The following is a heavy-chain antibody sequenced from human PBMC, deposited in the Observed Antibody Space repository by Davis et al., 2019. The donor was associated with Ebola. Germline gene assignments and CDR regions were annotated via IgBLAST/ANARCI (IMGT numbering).Heavy chain of an antibody. D-gene: IGHD4-17*01. V-gene: IGHV3-48*02. J-gene: IGHJ4*02. Sequence: GESLKISCAASGFTFSSYSMNWVRQAPGKGLEWVSYISSSSSTIYYADSVKGRFTISRDNAKNSLYLQMNSLRDEDTAGYYCSRGRPSTVTKGFYFDHWGQGNPVTGSS. CDR3: SRGRPSTVTKGFYFDH. CDR1: GFTFSSYS. CDR2: ISSSSSTI.